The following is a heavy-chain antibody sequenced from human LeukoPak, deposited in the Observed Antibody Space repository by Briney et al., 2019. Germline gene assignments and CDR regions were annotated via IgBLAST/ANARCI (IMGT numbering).Heavy chain of an antibody. V-gene: IGHV4-59*01. CDR2: IYYSGNS. J-gene: IGHJ4*02. D-gene: IGHD2-15*01. Sequence: SETLSLTCTVSGGSISSYYWSWIRQPPGKGLEWIGYIYYSGNSNYNPSLKSRVTISADTSKNEFSLKLSSVTAADTAVYYCATRSTGVAATFDSWGQGALVTVSS. CDR1: GGSISSYY. CDR3: ATRSTGVAATFDS.